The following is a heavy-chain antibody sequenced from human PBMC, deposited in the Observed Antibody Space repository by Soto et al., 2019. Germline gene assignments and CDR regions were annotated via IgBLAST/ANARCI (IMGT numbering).Heavy chain of an antibody. V-gene: IGHV1-2*04. CDR2: INPNSGGT. J-gene: IGHJ4*02. Sequence: ASVKVSCKASGYTFTGYYMHWVRQAPGQGLEWMGWINPNSGGTNYAQKFQGWVAMTRDTSISTAYMELSRLRSDDTAVYYCARGRDIVVVPAAMPIGYFDYWGQGTLVTVSS. D-gene: IGHD2-2*01. CDR3: ARGRDIVVVPAAMPIGYFDY. CDR1: GYTFTGYY.